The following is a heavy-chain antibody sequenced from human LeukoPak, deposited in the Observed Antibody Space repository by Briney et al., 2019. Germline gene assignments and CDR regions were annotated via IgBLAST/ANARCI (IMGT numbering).Heavy chain of an antibody. D-gene: IGHD6-13*01. CDR1: GFTFSNFA. V-gene: IGHV3-23*01. CDR3: AKGAAAGKVDWFDP. CDR2: ITGYGAT. Sequence: GGSLRLSCATSGFTFSNFAMMWVRQAPGTGLQWVSTITGYGATFYADSVRGRFTIFRDTSMNTLFLQMNSLGAEDTAVYYCAKGAAAGKVDWFDPWGQGTPVTVSS. J-gene: IGHJ5*02.